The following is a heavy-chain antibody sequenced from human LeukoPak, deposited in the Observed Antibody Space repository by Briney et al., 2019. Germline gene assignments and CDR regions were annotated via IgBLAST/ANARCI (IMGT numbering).Heavy chain of an antibody. CDR2: IWSDGSNK. Sequence: PGRSLRLSCAASGFTFSNYGMHWVRQAPGKGLEWVAVIWSDGSNKYYADSVKGRFTISRDNSKNTLYLQMNSLRAEDTAVYYCAKDGYNSGFVDYWGQGTLVTVSA. D-gene: IGHD5-24*01. CDR1: GFTFSNYG. J-gene: IGHJ4*02. CDR3: AKDGYNSGFVDY. V-gene: IGHV3-33*06.